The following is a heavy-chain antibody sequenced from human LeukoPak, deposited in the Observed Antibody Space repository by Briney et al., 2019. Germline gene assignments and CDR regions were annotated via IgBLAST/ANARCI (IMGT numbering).Heavy chain of an antibody. V-gene: IGHV3-53*01. CDR2: IYSGGGT. J-gene: IGHJ4*02. CDR1: GFTFSDYY. D-gene: IGHD6-19*01. Sequence: GVLRLSCAASGFTFSDYYMSWVRQAPGKGLEWVSVIYSGGGTFYADSVKGRFTISRDNSKNTLYLQMNSLRAEDTAVYYCARAGGLRIAVAPNDCWGQGTLVTVSS. CDR3: ARAGGLRIAVAPNDC.